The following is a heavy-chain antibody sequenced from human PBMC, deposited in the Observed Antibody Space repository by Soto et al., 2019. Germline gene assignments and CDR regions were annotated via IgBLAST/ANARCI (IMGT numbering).Heavy chain of an antibody. D-gene: IGHD1-26*01. J-gene: IGHJ4*02. Sequence: QVQLQQWGAGLLKPSETLSLTCAVYGGSFSGYYWSWIRQSPGKGLEWIGEITHTGETNYNPSLKSRVTISVDTSKNQFSLKVTSVTAADTAVYYCARGGGSYSRGFDYWGQGTLVTVSS. CDR2: ITHTGET. CDR1: GGSFSGYY. CDR3: ARGGGSYSRGFDY. V-gene: IGHV4-34*01.